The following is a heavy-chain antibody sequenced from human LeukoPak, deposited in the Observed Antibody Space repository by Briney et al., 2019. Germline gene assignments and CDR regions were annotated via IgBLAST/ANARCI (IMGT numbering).Heavy chain of an antibody. Sequence: SETLSLTCAVYGGSFSGYYWSWIRQPPGKGLEWIGEINHSGSTNYNPSLKSRVTISVDTSKNQFSLNLSSVTAADTAVYYCARRRQLGSYWYFDLWGRGTLVTVSS. V-gene: IGHV4-34*01. CDR3: ARRRQLGSYWYFDL. CDR1: GGSFSGYY. J-gene: IGHJ2*01. D-gene: IGHD6-6*01. CDR2: INHSGST.